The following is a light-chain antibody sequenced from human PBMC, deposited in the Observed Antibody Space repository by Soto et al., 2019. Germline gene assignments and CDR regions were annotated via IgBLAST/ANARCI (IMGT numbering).Light chain of an antibody. Sequence: ILLTQSPATLSLSPGKRATLSCRASQNISKYLIWYQQKPGQAPRLLIYDVSNRAAGIPARFSGSGSGTDFTLTISSLEPEEFELYYCQQRSNWPRTFGQGTKLDIK. CDR2: DVS. J-gene: IGKJ1*01. CDR1: QNISKY. V-gene: IGKV3-11*01. CDR3: QQRSNWPRT.